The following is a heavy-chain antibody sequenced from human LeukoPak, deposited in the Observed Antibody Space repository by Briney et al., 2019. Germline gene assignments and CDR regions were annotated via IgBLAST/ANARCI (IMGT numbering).Heavy chain of an antibody. CDR3: AVSDVDIVATVNWFDP. CDR1: GFTFTSSA. D-gene: IGHD5-12*01. Sequence: SVKVSCKASGFTFTSSAMQWVRQARGQRLEWIGWIVVGSGYTNYAQKFQERVTITRDMSTSTAYVELSSLRSEDTAVYYCAVSDVDIVATVNWFDPWGQGTLVTVSS. V-gene: IGHV1-58*02. CDR2: IVVGSGYT. J-gene: IGHJ5*02.